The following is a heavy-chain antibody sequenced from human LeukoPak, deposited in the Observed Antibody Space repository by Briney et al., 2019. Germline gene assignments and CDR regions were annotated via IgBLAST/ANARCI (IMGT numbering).Heavy chain of an antibody. CDR1: VFEFYDYG. V-gene: IGHV3-20*04. Sequence: PGRSLRLSCAASVFEFYDYGMSWVRQTPGKWLEWVSGISWNGGNTGYADSVKGRFTISRDNAKNSLFLQVNSLRPHDTAFYYCASEGIYCVNGVCYLDYWGQGTLVTVSS. D-gene: IGHD2-8*01. CDR2: ISWNGGNT. CDR3: ASEGIYCVNGVCYLDY. J-gene: IGHJ4*02.